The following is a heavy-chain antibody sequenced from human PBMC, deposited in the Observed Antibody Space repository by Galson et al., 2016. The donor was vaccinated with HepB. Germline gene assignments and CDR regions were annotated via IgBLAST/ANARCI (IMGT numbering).Heavy chain of an antibody. D-gene: IGHD2-2*01. V-gene: IGHV3-23*01. J-gene: IGHJ3*02. Sequence: SLRLSCAASGFTFRDFAMTWVRQAPGKGLEWVSSITGSTGVKYYADSVRGRFTISRDNSKNTLYLQMKSLRAEDTALYYCATDRASVPDAFDIWGQGTVVTVSS. CDR2: ITGSTGVK. CDR1: GFTFRDFA. CDR3: ATDRASVPDAFDI.